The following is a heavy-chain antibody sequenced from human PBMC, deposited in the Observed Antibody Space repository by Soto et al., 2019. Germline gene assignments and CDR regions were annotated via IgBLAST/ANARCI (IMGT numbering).Heavy chain of an antibody. CDR3: AREPVVVVGTTFWFDP. J-gene: IGHJ5*02. V-gene: IGHV4-4*07. CDR1: GGSISSYY. CDR2: IYTSGST. Sequence: QVQLQESGPGLVKPSETLSLTCTVSGGSISSYYWSWIRQPAGKGLEWIGRIYTSGSTNYNPSLKSRVTMSLDTSKNQFSLKLNSVTAADTAVYYCAREPVVVVGTTFWFDPWGQGTLVTVSS. D-gene: IGHD3-22*01.